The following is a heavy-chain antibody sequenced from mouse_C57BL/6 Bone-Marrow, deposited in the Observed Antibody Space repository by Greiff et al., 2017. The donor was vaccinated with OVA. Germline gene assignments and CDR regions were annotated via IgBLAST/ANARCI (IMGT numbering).Heavy chain of an antibody. J-gene: IGHJ4*01. CDR3: TAGLRRAMDY. D-gene: IGHD2-4*01. Sequence: EVQLQESGAELVRPGASVKLSCTASGFNIKDDYMHWVKQRPEQGLEWIGWIDPENGDTEYASKFQGKATITADTSSNTAYLQLSSLTSEDTAVYYCTAGLRRAMDYWGQGTSVTVSS. CDR1: GFNIKDDY. CDR2: IDPENGDT. V-gene: IGHV14-4*01.